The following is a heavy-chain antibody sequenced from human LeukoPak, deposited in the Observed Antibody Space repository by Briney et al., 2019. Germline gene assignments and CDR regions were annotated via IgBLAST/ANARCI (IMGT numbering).Heavy chain of an antibody. CDR3: ASSPGRIAAHPSSFDY. CDR2: IYHGGST. Sequence: SETLSLTCTVSNYSISSGYYWAWIRQSPGKGLEWIGSIYHGGSTYYNPSLRSRVIVSVDTSKNQFSLKLSSVTAADTAVYYCASSPGRIAAHPSSFDYWGQGTLVTVSS. D-gene: IGHD6-6*01. J-gene: IGHJ4*02. V-gene: IGHV4-38-2*02. CDR1: NYSISSGYY.